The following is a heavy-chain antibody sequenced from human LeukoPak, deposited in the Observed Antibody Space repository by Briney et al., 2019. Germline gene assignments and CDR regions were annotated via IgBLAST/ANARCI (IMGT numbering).Heavy chain of an antibody. Sequence: GASLRLSCAASGFTFSNYAMSWVRQAPGKGLEWVSAILGSGGSTYYADSVKGRFTVSGDNSKSTLYLQMNSLRAEDTALYYCAKWGDYDVLTGYYVPDYWGQGTLVTVSS. CDR2: ILGSGGST. CDR1: GFTFSNYA. D-gene: IGHD3-9*01. V-gene: IGHV3-23*01. CDR3: AKWGDYDVLTGYYVPDY. J-gene: IGHJ4*02.